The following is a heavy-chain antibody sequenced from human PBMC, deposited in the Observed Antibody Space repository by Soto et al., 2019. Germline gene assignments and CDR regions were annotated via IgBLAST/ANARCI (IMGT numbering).Heavy chain of an antibody. D-gene: IGHD4-17*01. CDR1: GFTFSNFW. V-gene: IGHV3-7*03. J-gene: IGHJ4*02. CDR3: TTNTVTKVDDY. CDR2: IKQDGSET. Sequence: DVHLVESGGGLVQPGGSLRLSCAVSGFTFSNFWMSWVRQAPGKGLEWLANIKQDGSETNYVDSVKGRFIISRDNAKNSLSLQMNSLRAEDTAIYYCTTNTVTKVDDYWGQGTLVTVSS.